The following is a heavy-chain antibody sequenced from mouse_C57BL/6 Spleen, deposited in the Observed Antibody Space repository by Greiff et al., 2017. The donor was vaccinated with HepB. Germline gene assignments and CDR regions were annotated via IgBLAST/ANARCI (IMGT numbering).Heavy chain of an antibody. D-gene: IGHD1-1*01. J-gene: IGHJ1*03. V-gene: IGHV1-53*01. Sequence: QVQLQQPGTELVKPGASVKLSCKASGYTFTSYWMHWVKQRPGQGLEWIGNINPSNGGTNYNEKFKSKATLTVDKSSSTAYMQLSSLTSEDSAVYYCARETAYGSSLNWYFDVWGTGTTVTVSS. CDR2: INPSNGGT. CDR1: GYTFTSYW. CDR3: ARETAYGSSLNWYFDV.